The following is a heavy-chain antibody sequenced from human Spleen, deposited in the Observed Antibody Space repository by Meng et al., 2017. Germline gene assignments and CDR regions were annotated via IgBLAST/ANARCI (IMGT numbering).Heavy chain of an antibody. CDR1: GFTFSNAY. CDR3: ARSPIDKYDLSALPLDY. V-gene: IGHV3-30*01. Sequence: GESLKISCEGPGFTFSNAYMTWVRQVPGKGLEWVAVISDDGSNKYYANSVKGRFTISRDNSKNTVFLQINSLRAEDTAVYYCARSPIDKYDLSALPLDYWGQGTLVTVSS. CDR2: ISDDGSNK. D-gene: IGHD3-22*01. J-gene: IGHJ4*02.